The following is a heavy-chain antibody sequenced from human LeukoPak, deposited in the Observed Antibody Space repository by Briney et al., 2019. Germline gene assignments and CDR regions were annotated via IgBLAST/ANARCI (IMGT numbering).Heavy chain of an antibody. CDR1: GFTFSSYA. Sequence: LTGGSLRLSCAASGFTFSSYAMSWVRQAPGKGLEWVSAISGSGGSTYYADSVKGRFTISRDNAKNSLYLQMNSLRAEDTAVYYCARDLLLWFGAYYYYGMDVWGQGTTVTVSS. CDR3: ARDLLLWFGAYYYYGMDV. D-gene: IGHD3-10*01. J-gene: IGHJ6*02. CDR2: ISGSGGST. V-gene: IGHV3-23*01.